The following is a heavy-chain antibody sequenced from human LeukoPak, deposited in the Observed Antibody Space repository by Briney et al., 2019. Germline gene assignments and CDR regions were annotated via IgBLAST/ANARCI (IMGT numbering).Heavy chain of an antibody. CDR2: IYYSGST. CDR3: ARTVGALYDAFNI. V-gene: IGHV4-59*08. CDR1: GGSISTYY. Sequence: SETLSLTCTVSGGSISTYYWSWIRQPPGKGLEWIGYIYYSGSTNYNPSLKSRVTISVDTSKNQFSLRLSSVTAADTAVYYCARTVGALYDAFNIWGQGTMVTVSS. D-gene: IGHD1-26*01. J-gene: IGHJ3*02.